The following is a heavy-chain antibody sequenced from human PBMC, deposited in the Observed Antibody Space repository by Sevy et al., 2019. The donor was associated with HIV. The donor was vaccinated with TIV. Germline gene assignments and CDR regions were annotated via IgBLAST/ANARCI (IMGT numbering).Heavy chain of an antibody. Sequence: GGSLRLSCAASGFTFSSYAMSWVRQAPGKGLEWVSAISGSGGSTYYADSVKGRFTISRDNSKNTLYLQMNSLRAEGTAVYYCAKGGSGSYGYYYMDVWGKGTTVTVSS. CDR1: GFTFSSYA. J-gene: IGHJ6*03. D-gene: IGHD3-10*01. CDR3: AKGGSGSYGYYYMDV. V-gene: IGHV3-23*01. CDR2: ISGSGGST.